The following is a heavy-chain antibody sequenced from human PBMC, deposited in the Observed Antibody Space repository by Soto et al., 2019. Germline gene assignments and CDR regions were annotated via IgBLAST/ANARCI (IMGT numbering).Heavy chain of an antibody. Sequence: SQTLSLTCAISGDSVSSNSAAWNWIRQSPSRGLEWLGRTYYRSKWYNDYAVSVKSRITINPDPSKNQFSLQLNSVTPEDTAVYYCARGSGGDIVVLRPYYYGMDVWGQGTTVTVSS. CDR3: ARGSGGDIVVLRPYYYGMDV. CDR1: GDSVSSNSAA. D-gene: IGHD2-2*01. CDR2: TYYRSKWYN. J-gene: IGHJ6*02. V-gene: IGHV6-1*01.